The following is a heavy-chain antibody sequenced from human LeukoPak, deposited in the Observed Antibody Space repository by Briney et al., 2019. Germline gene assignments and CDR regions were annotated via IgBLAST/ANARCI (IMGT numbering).Heavy chain of an antibody. D-gene: IGHD3-22*01. J-gene: IGHJ4*02. CDR1: GGSISSNSYY. Sequence: SETPSLTCTVSGGSISSNSYYWGWIRQPPGKGLEWIGSTYYSGSTYYNPSLKSRVTISVATSKNQFSLNLSSVTAADTAVYYCARQGAYYDSSGYYYLFDYWGQGTLVTVSS. CDR3: ARQGAYYDSSGYYYLFDY. CDR2: TYYSGST. V-gene: IGHV4-39*01.